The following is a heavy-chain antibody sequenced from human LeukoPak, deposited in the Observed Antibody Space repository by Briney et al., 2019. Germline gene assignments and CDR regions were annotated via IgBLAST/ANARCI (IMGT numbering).Heavy chain of an antibody. CDR3: ASSRYCSGGSCWGIDY. J-gene: IGHJ4*02. CDR2: IYSGGST. D-gene: IGHD2-15*01. CDR1: GFTVSSNY. V-gene: IGHV3-53*01. Sequence: GGSLRLSCAASGFTVSSNYMSWVRQAPGKGLEWVSVIYSGGSTYYADSVKGRFTISRDNTKNTLYLQMNSLRAEDTAVYYCASSRYCSGGSCWGIDYWGQGTLVTVSS.